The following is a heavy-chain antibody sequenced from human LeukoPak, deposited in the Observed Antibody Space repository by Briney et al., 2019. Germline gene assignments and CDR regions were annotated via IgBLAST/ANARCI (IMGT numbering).Heavy chain of an antibody. J-gene: IGHJ4*02. V-gene: IGHV3-23*01. Sequence: PGGSLRLSCEASGLTFSSYGMSWFRQAPGKGLQWVSAITGGGGTTYYADSVKGRFTISRDNSKNMLYLQMNSLRAEDTAVYYCAKMQGYFDYWGQGTLVPVSS. CDR1: GLTFSSYG. CDR3: AKMQGYFDY. CDR2: ITGGGGTT.